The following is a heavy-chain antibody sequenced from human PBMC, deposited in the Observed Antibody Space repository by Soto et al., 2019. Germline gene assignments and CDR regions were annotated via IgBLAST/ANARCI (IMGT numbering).Heavy chain of an antibody. V-gene: IGHV3-33*01. CDR2: IWYDGSNK. CDR1: GFTFSTYG. CDR3: ARGGYSAGWTYGMDV. J-gene: IGHJ6*02. Sequence: QVQLVESGGGVVQPGRSLRLSCAASGFTFSTYGMHWVRQAPGKGLEWVAVIWYDGSNKYYADSVKGRFTISRDNSKNMLYMQMNSLRAEDTAEYHCARGGYSAGWTYGMDVWGQGTTVTVS. D-gene: IGHD6-19*01.